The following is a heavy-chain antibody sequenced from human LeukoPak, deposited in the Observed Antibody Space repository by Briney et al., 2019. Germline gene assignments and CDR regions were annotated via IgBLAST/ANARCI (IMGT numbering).Heavy chain of an antibody. V-gene: IGHV4-4*02. CDR2: IYHSGST. CDR3: ARSLTRSLLLSWYWFDP. J-gene: IGHJ5*02. CDR1: GGSISSSNW. D-gene: IGHD2-15*01. Sequence: SGTLSLTCAVSGGSISSSNWWSWVRQPPGKGLEWIGEIYHSGSTNYNPSLKSRVTISVDKSKNQFSLKLSSVTAADTAVYYCARSLTRSLLLSWYWFDPWGQGTLVTVSS.